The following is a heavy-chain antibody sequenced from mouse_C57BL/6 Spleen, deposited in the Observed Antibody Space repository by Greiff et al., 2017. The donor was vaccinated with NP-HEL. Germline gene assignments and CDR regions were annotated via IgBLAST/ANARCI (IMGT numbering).Heavy chain of an antibody. D-gene: IGHD2-4*01. J-gene: IGHJ2*01. V-gene: IGHV5-9-1*02. CDR1: GFTFSSYA. Sequence: EVQGVESGEGLVKPGGSLKLSCAASGFTFSSYAMSWVRQTPEKRLEWVAYISSGGDYIYYADTVKGRFTISRDNARNTLYLQMSSLKSEDTAMYYCTRDLLDYDGVDYWGQGTTLTVSS. CDR3: TRDLLDYDGVDY. CDR2: ISSGGDYI.